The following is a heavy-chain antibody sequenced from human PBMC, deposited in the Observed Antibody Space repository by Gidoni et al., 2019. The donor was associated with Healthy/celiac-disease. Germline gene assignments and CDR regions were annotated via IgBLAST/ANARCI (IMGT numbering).Heavy chain of an antibody. J-gene: IGHJ4*02. V-gene: IGHV3-30*03. CDR2: ISYDGSNK. D-gene: IGHD3-22*01. Sequence: QVQLVESGGGVVQPGRSLRLSCAASGFTFSSYGMHWVRQAPGKGLEWVAVISYDGSNKYYADSVKDRFTISRDNSKNTLYLQMNSLRAEDTAVYYCASRDYYYDSSGPIDYWGQGTLVTVSS. CDR1: GFTFSSYG. CDR3: ASRDYYYDSSGPIDY.